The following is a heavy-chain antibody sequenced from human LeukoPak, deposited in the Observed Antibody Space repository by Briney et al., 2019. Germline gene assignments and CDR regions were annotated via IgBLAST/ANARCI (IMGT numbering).Heavy chain of an antibody. Sequence: SETLSLTCTVSGYSISRGYYWGWIRQPPGKGLEWIGSIYHSASTYYNPSLKSRVTTSVDTSKNQFSLKLSSVTAADTAVYYCARQSITMVRGVSYWFDPWGQGTLVTVSS. CDR3: ARQSITMVRGVSYWFDP. D-gene: IGHD3-10*01. CDR2: IYHSAST. CDR1: GYSISRGYY. V-gene: IGHV4-38-2*02. J-gene: IGHJ5*02.